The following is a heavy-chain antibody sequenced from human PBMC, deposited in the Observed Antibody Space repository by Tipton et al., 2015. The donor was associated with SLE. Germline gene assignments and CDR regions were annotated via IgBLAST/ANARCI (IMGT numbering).Heavy chain of an antibody. Sequence: LRLSCTVSGDSFSSGSSSWNWVRQPAGKGLEWIGSFYYGKSTFYNPSLKSRVSISVDTSTNRLFLNLISVTAADTALYYCARLISAYDCNFDYWGQGTLVTVSS. CDR1: GDSFSSGSSS. CDR2: FYYGKST. J-gene: IGHJ4*02. V-gene: IGHV4-39*07. D-gene: IGHD5-12*01. CDR3: ARLISAYDCNFDY.